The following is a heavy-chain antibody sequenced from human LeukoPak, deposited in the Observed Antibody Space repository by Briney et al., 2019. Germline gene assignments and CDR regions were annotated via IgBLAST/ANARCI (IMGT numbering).Heavy chain of an antibody. J-gene: IGHJ4*02. CDR3: ARGYYYGSGTYGFGFDY. CDR1: GYTFTSYA. CDR2: INAGNGNT. D-gene: IGHD3-10*01. V-gene: IGHV1-3*01. Sequence: ASVKVSCKASGYTFTSYAMHWVRQAPGQRLEWMGWINAGNGNTKYSQKFQGRVTITRDTSASTAYMELSSLRSEDTAVYYCARGYYYGSGTYGFGFDYWGQGTLVTVSS.